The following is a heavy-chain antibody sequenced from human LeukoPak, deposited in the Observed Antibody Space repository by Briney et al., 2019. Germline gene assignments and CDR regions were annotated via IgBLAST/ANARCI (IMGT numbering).Heavy chain of an antibody. J-gene: IGHJ4*02. CDR2: ISDGGDTT. D-gene: IGHD6-13*01. Sequence: GGSLRLSCVASGFTFSNLAMGWVRQAPGKGLEWVSVISDGGDTTYYADSVKGRFTISRDNSRNTLYLQMNSLRAEDTAVYYCAKPLSAASGTDFDNWGQGTLVTVSS. CDR1: GFTFSNLA. V-gene: IGHV3-23*01. CDR3: AKPLSAASGTDFDN.